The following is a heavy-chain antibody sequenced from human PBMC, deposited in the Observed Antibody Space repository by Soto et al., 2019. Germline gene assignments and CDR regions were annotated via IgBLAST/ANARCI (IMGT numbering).Heavy chain of an antibody. CDR2: ISGSGGST. V-gene: IGHV3-23*01. Sequence: GGSLRLSCAASGFTFSSYAMSWVRQAPGKGLEWVSAISGSGGSTYYADSVKGRFTISRDNSKNTLCLQMNSLRAEDTAVYYCAKFLTGYYKRGAFDIWGQGTMVTVSS. CDR1: GFTFSSYA. D-gene: IGHD3-9*01. J-gene: IGHJ3*02. CDR3: AKFLTGYYKRGAFDI.